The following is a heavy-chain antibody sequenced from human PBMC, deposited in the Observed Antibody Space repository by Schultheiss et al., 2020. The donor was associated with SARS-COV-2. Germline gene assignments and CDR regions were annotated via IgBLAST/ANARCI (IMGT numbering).Heavy chain of an antibody. D-gene: IGHD5-18*01. J-gene: IGHJ4*02. CDR1: GFTFSSYW. Sequence: GGSLRLSCAASGFTFSSYWMSWVRQAPGKGLEWVANIKQDGSEKYYVDSVRGRFTISRDNANNSLFLQMSSLRAEDTAVYFCARHTYGYIANGNWGQGTLVTVSS. CDR2: IKQDGSEK. V-gene: IGHV3-7*01. CDR3: ARHTYGYIANGN.